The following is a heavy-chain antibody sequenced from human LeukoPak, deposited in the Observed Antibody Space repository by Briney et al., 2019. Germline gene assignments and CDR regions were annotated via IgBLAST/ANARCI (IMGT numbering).Heavy chain of an antibody. CDR1: GFTFSSYG. V-gene: IGHV3-30*18. J-gene: IGHJ4*02. CDR2: ISYDGSNK. Sequence: GGSLRLSCAASGFTFSSYGMHWVRQAPGKGLEWVAVISYDGSNKYYADSVKGRFTISRDNSKNMLYLQMNSLRAEDTAVYYCAKWKYSNSGIDDYWGQGTLVTVSS. D-gene: IGHD6-6*01. CDR3: AKWKYSNSGIDDY.